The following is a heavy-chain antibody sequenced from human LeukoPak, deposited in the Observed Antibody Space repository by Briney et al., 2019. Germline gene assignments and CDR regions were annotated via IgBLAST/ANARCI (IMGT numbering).Heavy chain of an antibody. D-gene: IGHD5-18*01. J-gene: IGHJ4*02. Sequence: SETLSLTCAVFGGSFSGYFWSLIRQPPGKGLEWIGEINHSGSTNYNPSLKSRVTISVDTSKNQFSLKLSSVTAADTAVYYCARGEVLDTAMVTTPFDYWGQGTLVSVSS. V-gene: IGHV4-34*01. CDR2: INHSGST. CDR3: ARGEVLDTAMVTTPFDY. CDR1: GGSFSGYF.